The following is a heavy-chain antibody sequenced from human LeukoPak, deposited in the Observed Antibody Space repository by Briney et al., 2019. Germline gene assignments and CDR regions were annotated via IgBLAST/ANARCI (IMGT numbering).Heavy chain of an antibody. D-gene: IGHD3-10*01. CDR1: GGSFSGYY. J-gene: IGHJ4*02. V-gene: IGHV4-34*01. CDR3: ARSYNRVVLLYY. CDR2: INHSGSS. Sequence: PSETLSLTCAVYGGSFSGYYWTWIRQPPGKGLEWSGEINHSGSSNYNPSLKSRVTISVDTSKNQFSLKLTSVPAADTAVYYCARSYNRVVLLYYWGQGTLVTVSS.